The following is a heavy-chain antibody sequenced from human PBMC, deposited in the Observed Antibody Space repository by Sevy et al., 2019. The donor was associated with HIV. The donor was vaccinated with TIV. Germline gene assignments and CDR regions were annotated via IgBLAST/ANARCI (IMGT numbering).Heavy chain of an antibody. D-gene: IGHD4-17*01. CDR3: ARDLEFYDNGDYGPAFMPDY. Sequence: GGSLRLSCAASGFTFSSYGMHWVRQAPGKGLEWVALIWFDGSNTYYADSVKVRFTISRDIAKNTLHLQMNSLRGEDTAVYYCARDLEFYDNGDYGPAFMPDYWGQGTLVTVSS. CDR1: GFTFSSYG. V-gene: IGHV3-33*01. CDR2: IWFDGSNT. J-gene: IGHJ4*02.